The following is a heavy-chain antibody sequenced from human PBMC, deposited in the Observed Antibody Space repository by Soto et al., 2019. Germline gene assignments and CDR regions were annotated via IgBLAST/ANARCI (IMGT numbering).Heavy chain of an antibody. CDR1: GFTFSSYS. J-gene: IGHJ6*02. Sequence: EVQLVESGGGLVKPGGSLRLSCAASGFTFSSYSMNWVRQAPGKGLEWVSSISSSSSYIYYADSVKGRFTISRDNAKNSLYLQMNSLRAEDTAVYYCAREEEYQLLSAYYYDGMDVWGQGTTVTVSS. V-gene: IGHV3-21*01. CDR2: ISSSSSYI. CDR3: AREEEYQLLSAYYYDGMDV. D-gene: IGHD2-2*01.